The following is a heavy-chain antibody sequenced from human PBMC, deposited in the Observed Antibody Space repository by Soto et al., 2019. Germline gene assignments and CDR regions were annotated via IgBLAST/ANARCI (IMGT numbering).Heavy chain of an antibody. Sequence: SETLSLTCTVSGGSISSGGYYWSWIRQHPGKGLEWIGYIYYSGSTYYNPSLKSRVTISVDTSKNQFSLKLSSVTAADTAVYYCARDRYCSSTSCYMNWFDPWGQGTLVTVSS. CDR1: GGSISSGGYY. CDR2: IYYSGST. CDR3: ARDRYCSSTSCYMNWFDP. V-gene: IGHV4-31*03. J-gene: IGHJ5*02. D-gene: IGHD2-2*02.